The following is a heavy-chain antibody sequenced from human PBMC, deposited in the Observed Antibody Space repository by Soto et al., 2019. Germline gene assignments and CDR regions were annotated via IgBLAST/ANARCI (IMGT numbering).Heavy chain of an antibody. D-gene: IGHD6-6*01. Sequence: GGSLRLSCAASGFTFSSYSMNWVRQAPGKGLEWVSSISSSSSYIYYADSVKGRFTISRDNAKNSLYLQMNSLRAEDTAVYYCARDTSIAAWGCSGCEPNDYWGQGTLVTVSS. CDR2: ISSSSSYI. CDR3: ARDTSIAAWGCSGCEPNDY. J-gene: IGHJ4*02. V-gene: IGHV3-21*01. CDR1: GFTFSSYS.